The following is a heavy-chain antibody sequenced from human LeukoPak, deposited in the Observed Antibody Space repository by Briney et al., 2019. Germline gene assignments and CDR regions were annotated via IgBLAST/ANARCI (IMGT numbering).Heavy chain of an antibody. D-gene: IGHD3-22*01. V-gene: IGHV3-30-3*01. J-gene: IGHJ4*02. Sequence: GGSLRLSCAASGFTFSSYAMHWVRQAPGKGLEWVAVISYDGSNKYYADSVRGRFSISRDNSKNTLYMQMNSLRAEDTALYYCTKGLYYDRSGYLPGDYWGQGNLVTVSS. CDR2: ISYDGSNK. CDR1: GFTFSSYA. CDR3: TKGLYYDRSGYLPGDY.